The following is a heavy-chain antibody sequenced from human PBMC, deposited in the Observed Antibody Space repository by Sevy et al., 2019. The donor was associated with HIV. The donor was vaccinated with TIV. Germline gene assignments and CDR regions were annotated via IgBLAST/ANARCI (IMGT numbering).Heavy chain of an antibody. Sequence: GGSLRLSCAASGFNFNTHAMNWVRQAPGKGLEWVSVISAMGTTTYYGDSVKGRFTISRDNSQNSLFLQMNTLRAEDTAVYYCAREGSPYDTYYYYYGMDVWGQGTTVTVSS. J-gene: IGHJ6*02. CDR1: GFNFNTHA. CDR3: AREGSPYDTYYYYYGMDV. CDR2: ISAMGTTT. V-gene: IGHV3-48*03. D-gene: IGHD5-12*01.